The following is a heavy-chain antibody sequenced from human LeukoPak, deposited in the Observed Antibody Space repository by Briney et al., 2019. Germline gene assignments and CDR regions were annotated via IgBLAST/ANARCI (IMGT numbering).Heavy chain of an antibody. CDR1: GFTFSSYA. D-gene: IGHD3-16*02. Sequence: PGGSLRLSCAASGFTFSSYAMHWVRQAPGKGLEWVAVISYDGSNKYYADSVKGRFTISRDNSKNTLYLQMNSLRAEDTAVYYCAKVYDYVWGSYREYFDYWGQGTLVTVSS. J-gene: IGHJ4*02. CDR2: ISYDGSNK. CDR3: AKVYDYVWGSYREYFDY. V-gene: IGHV3-30*04.